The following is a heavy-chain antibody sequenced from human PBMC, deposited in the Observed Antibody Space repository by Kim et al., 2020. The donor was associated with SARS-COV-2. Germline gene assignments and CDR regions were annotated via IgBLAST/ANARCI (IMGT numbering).Heavy chain of an antibody. Sequence: TNYAQKLQGRVTMTTDTSPSTAYMELRSLRSDDTAVYYCARETPSSWFDYWGQGTLVTVSS. D-gene: IGHD6-13*01. J-gene: IGHJ4*02. V-gene: IGHV1-18*01. CDR3: ARETPSSWFDY. CDR2: T.